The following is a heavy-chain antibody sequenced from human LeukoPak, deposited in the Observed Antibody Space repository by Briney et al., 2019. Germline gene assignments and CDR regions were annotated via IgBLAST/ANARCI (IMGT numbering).Heavy chain of an antibody. Sequence: VKVSCKAFGYTFTRYGVSWVRQAPGQGLEWMGWISAYNGNTNYEQKLQGRVTMTTDTSTSTAYMELRSLRSDDTAVYYCASLKNSYDSSGYLVTDAFDIWGQGTMVTVSS. V-gene: IGHV1-18*01. CDR1: GYTFTRYG. CDR3: ASLKNSYDSSGYLVTDAFDI. D-gene: IGHD3-22*01. J-gene: IGHJ3*02. CDR2: ISAYNGNT.